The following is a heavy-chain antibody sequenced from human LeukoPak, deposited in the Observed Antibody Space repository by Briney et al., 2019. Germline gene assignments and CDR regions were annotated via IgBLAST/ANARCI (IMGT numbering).Heavy chain of an antibody. V-gene: IGHV4-39*07. CDR1: GGSISSSSYY. J-gene: IGHJ5*02. CDR3: ARNPPGDYGEGFDP. CDR2: IYYSGST. D-gene: IGHD4-17*01. Sequence: SETLSLTCTVSGGSISSSSYYWGWMRQPPGKGLEWIGSIYYSGSTYYNPSLKSRVTISVDTSKNQFSLKLSSVTAADTAVYYCARNPPGDYGEGFDPWGQGTLVIVSS.